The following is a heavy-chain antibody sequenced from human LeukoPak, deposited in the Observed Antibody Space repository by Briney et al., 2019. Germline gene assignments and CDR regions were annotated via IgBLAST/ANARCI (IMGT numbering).Heavy chain of an antibody. J-gene: IGHJ4*02. CDR2: IYSGGTT. D-gene: IGHD6-13*01. V-gene: IGHV3-66*01. Sequence: GGSLRLSCAASGFTVSSSYMTWVRQAPGKGLEWVSVIYSGGTTYYADSVKGRFTISRDNSKNTLYLQMNSLRAEDTAVYYCARGVAAACTTLDYRGQGNLVNVSS. CDR3: ARGVAAACTTLDY. CDR1: GFTVSSSY.